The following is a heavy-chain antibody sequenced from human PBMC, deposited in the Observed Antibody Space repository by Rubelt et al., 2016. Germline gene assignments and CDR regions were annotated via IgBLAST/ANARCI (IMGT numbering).Heavy chain of an antibody. CDR2: INHSGST. V-gene: IGHV4-34*01. Sequence: QVQLQQWGAGLLKPSETLSLTCAVYGGSFSGYYWSWIRQPPGKGLEWIGEINHSGSTNYNPSLKSRVTMSGETSKNQFSLKLSSGTAADTAVYYCARDRSDGSGSQGGDYWGQGTLVTVSS. CDR1: GGSFSGYY. D-gene: IGHD3-10*01. J-gene: IGHJ4*02. CDR3: ARDRSDGSGSQGGDY.